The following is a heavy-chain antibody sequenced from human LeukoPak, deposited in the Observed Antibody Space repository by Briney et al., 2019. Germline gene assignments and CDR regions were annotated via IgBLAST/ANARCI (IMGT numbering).Heavy chain of an antibody. CDR1: GYIFTSYD. CDR2: MNPNSGNT. D-gene: IGHD3-3*01. V-gene: IGHV1-8*01. Sequence: ASVEVSCKASGYIFTSYDINWVRQATGQGLEWMGWMNPNSGNTGYAQKFQGRVTMTRNTSISTAYMELSSLRSEDTAVYYCARGLISYYDFWSGYTPYYFDYWGQGTLVTVSS. J-gene: IGHJ4*02. CDR3: ARGLISYYDFWSGYTPYYFDY.